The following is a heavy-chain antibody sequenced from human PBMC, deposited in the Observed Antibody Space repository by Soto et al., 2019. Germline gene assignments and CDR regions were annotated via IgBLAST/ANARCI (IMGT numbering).Heavy chain of an antibody. D-gene: IGHD2-21*01. CDR2: MNPNSGNT. V-gene: IGHV1-8*01. CDR1: GYTFASYD. Sequence: QVQLVQSGAEVKTPGASVKVSCKASGYTFASYDINWVRQAPGQGLEWMGWMNPNSGNTGFAQKFQGRLTSTRDTALTIAHMELSSLRNEDTAVYYCARSDGYDFNWLDSWGQGTLVTVS. J-gene: IGHJ5*01. CDR3: ARSDGYDFNWLDS.